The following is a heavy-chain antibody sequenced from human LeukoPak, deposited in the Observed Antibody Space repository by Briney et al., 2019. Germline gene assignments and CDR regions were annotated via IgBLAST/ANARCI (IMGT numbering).Heavy chain of an antibody. CDR1: GGSISSYY. V-gene: IGHV4-59*12. CDR3: AKTGGWSYFDY. CDR2: IYYSGST. Sequence: SETLSLTCTVSGGSISSYYWSWIRQPPGKGLEWIGYIYYSGSTNYNPSLKSRVTISVDKSKNHFSLKLSSVTAADTAVYYCAKTGGWSYFDYWGQGALVTVSS. D-gene: IGHD1-14*01. J-gene: IGHJ4*02.